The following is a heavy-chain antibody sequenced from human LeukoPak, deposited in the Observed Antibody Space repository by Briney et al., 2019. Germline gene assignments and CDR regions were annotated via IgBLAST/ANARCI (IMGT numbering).Heavy chain of an antibody. V-gene: IGHV4-59*10. J-gene: IGHJ4*02. CDR2: IYTSGST. D-gene: IGHD6-19*01. CDR1: GGSFSGYY. CDR3: ARRAYSSGWYVGFDY. Sequence: SETLSLTCAVYGGSFSGYYWSWIRQPAGKGLEWIGRIYTSGSTNYNPSLKSRVTMSVDTSKNQFSLSLDSVTAADTAVYYCARRAYSSGWYVGFDYWGQGTLVTVSS.